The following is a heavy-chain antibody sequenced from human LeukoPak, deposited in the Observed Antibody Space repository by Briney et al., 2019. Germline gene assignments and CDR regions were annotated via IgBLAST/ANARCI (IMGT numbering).Heavy chain of an antibody. CDR1: GFTVSAKY. Sequence: GGSLRLSCAASGFTVSAKYMSWVRQGPGKGLDWISSIYSDGGTNYADSVKGRFAISRDNSKNTLYLQMNSLRPEDTAVYYCARDGGFGGPGGDNWFDSWGQGALVTVSS. D-gene: IGHD3-16*01. CDR3: ARDGGFGGPGGDNWFDS. CDR2: IYSDGGT. V-gene: IGHV3-66*02. J-gene: IGHJ5*01.